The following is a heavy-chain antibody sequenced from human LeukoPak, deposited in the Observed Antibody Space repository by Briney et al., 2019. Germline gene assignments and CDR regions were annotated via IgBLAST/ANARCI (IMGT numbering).Heavy chain of an antibody. J-gene: IGHJ4*02. CDR2: ISSSSSYI. D-gene: IGHD6-19*01. CDR1: GFTFSGSW. Sequence: PGGSLRLSCVASGFTFSGSWMHWVRHAPGKGLEWVSSISSSSSYIYYADSVKGRFTISRDNAKNSLYLQMNSLRAEDTAVYYCARIAVAGPTGDYWGQGTLVTVSS. V-gene: IGHV3-21*01. CDR3: ARIAVAGPTGDY.